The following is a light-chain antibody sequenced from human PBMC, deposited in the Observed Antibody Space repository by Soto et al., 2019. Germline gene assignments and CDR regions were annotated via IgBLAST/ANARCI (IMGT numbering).Light chain of an antibody. J-gene: IGKJ5*01. CDR3: QRYNGT. CDR2: KAS. V-gene: IGKV1-5*03. CDR1: QYVGSW. Sequence: DIQLTQSPSTLSASVGHRVTTTCRASQYVGSWLAWYQQKPGKAPKLLIYKASNLQSGVPSRFSGSGSATEFTLTISSLQPDDSATYYCQRYNGTFGQGTRLEIK.